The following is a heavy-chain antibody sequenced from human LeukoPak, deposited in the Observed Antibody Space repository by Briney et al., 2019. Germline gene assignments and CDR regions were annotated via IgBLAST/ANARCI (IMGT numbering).Heavy chain of an antibody. CDR1: GYSLSSGYY. CDR3: AAHYYGDSLNYFDY. Sequence: PSETLSLTCTVSGYSLSSGYYWGWIRQPPGKGPEWIGSIYRSGNTYYNPSLKSRVTVSVDTSKNQFYLNLKSVTAADAAVYYCAAHYYGDSLNYFDYWGQGALVTVSS. D-gene: IGHD4-17*01. V-gene: IGHV4-38-2*02. J-gene: IGHJ4*02. CDR2: IYRSGNT.